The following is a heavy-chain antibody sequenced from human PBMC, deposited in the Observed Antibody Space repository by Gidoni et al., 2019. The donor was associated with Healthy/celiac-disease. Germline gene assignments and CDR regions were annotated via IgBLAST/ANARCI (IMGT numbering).Heavy chain of an antibody. CDR1: GFTFSSYA. J-gene: IGHJ4*02. Sequence: QVQLVESGGGVVQPGRSLRLSCAASGFTFSSYAMHWVRQAPGKGLEWVAVISYDGSNKYYADSVKGRFTISRDNSKNTLYLQMNSLRAEDTAVYYCARGLLNGILDYWGQGTLVTVTS. CDR2: ISYDGSNK. CDR3: ARGLLNGILDY. V-gene: IGHV3-30*01. D-gene: IGHD3-9*01.